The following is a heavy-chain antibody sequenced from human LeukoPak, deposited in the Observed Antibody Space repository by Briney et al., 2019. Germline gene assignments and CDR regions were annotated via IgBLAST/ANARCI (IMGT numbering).Heavy chain of an antibody. Sequence: SETLSLTCAVYGGSFSGYYWSWIRQPPGKGLEWTGEINHSGSTNYNPSLKSRVTISVDTSKNQFSLKLSSVTAADTAVYYCARGRKYSSSSKNYYYYYMDVWGKGTTVTVSS. J-gene: IGHJ6*03. CDR3: ARGRKYSSSSKNYYYYYMDV. V-gene: IGHV4-34*01. CDR2: INHSGST. D-gene: IGHD6-6*01. CDR1: GGSFSGYY.